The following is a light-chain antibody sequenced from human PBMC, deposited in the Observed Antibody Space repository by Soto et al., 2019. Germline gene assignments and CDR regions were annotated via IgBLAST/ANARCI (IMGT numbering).Light chain of an antibody. CDR2: NNN. CDR3: QSYDSSLSGSYV. V-gene: IGLV1-40*01. J-gene: IGLJ1*01. CDR1: SSNIGAGYD. Sequence: QPVLTQPPSVSGAPGQRVTISCTGSSSNIGAGYDVHWYQRLPGTAPKVLIYNNNNRPSGVPDRFSGSKSGNSASLAITGLQAEDEADYYCQSYDSSLSGSYVFGTGTKVTVL.